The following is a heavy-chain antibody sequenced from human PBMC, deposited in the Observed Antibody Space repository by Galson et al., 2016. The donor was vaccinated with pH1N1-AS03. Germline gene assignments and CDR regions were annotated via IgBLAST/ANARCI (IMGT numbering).Heavy chain of an antibody. CDR2: INWDGSSL. CDR3: AKDYSTGGNSPTFDF. D-gene: IGHD4-23*01. CDR1: GFIFDDYA. J-gene: IGHJ4*02. Sequence: SLRLSCAASGFIFDDYAMHWVRQAPGKGLEWVALINWDGSSLFHADSVKGRFTISRDNSKNSLYLQVKSLRVEDTALYYCAKDYSTGGNSPTFDFWGLGTLVTVSS. V-gene: IGHV3-43D*03.